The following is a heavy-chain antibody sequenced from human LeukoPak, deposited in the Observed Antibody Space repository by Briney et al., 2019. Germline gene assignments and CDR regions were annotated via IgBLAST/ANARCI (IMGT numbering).Heavy chain of an antibody. Sequence: PGGSLRLSCAASGFTFSSYAMSWVRQAPGKGLEWVSAISGSGGSTYYADSVKGRFTISRDNAKNSLYLEINSLRVEDTAVYYCARDAYNSYDYWGQGTLVTVSS. D-gene: IGHD5-24*01. CDR3: ARDAYNSYDY. J-gene: IGHJ4*02. CDR2: ISGSGGST. V-gene: IGHV3-23*01. CDR1: GFTFSSYA.